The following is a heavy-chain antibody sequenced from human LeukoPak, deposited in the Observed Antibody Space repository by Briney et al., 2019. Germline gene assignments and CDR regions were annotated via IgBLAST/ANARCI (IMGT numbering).Heavy chain of an antibody. CDR2: INAGKSKT. V-gene: IGHV1-3*01. Sequence: INAGKSKTKYSQKFQGRVTITRDTSASTAYMELSSLRSEDTAVYYCARGAEVPPYGYGMDVWGQGTTVTVSS. J-gene: IGHJ6*02. CDR3: ARGAEVPPYGYGMDV. D-gene: IGHD3-10*01.